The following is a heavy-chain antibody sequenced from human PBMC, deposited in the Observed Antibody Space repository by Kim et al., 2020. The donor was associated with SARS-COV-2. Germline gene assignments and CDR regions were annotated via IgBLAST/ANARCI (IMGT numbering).Heavy chain of an antibody. CDR2: ISYDGSNK. CDR1: GFTFSSYG. CDR3: AKDEGDCSSTSCHYWYF. D-gene: IGHD2-2*01. J-gene: IGHJ2*01. Sequence: GGSLRLSCAASGFTFSSYGMHWVRQAPGKGLEWVAVISYDGSNKYYADSVKGRFTISRDNSKNTLYLQMNSLRAEDTAVYYCAKDEGDCSSTSCHYWYF. V-gene: IGHV3-30*18.